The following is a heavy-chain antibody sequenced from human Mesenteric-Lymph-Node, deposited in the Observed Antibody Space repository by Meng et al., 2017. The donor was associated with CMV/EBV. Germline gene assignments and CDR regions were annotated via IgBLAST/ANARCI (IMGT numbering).Heavy chain of an antibody. CDR3: ARGNHYYDSSGYYTGTFDY. CDR2: TYYRSKWYN. CDR1: GDSVSSNSAA. V-gene: IGHV6-1*01. J-gene: IGHJ4*02. Sequence: LRLSCAISGDSVSSNSAAWNWIRQSPSRGLEWLGRTYYRSKWYNDYAVSVKSRITINPDTSKNQFSLQLNSVTPEDTAVYYCARGNHYYDSSGYYTGTFDYWGQGTLVTVSS. D-gene: IGHD3-22*01.